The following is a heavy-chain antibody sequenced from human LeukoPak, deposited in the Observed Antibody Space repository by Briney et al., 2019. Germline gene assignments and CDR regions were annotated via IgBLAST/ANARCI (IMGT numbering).Heavy chain of an antibody. CDR1: GFTFSSYE. CDR2: ISGSGSPI. CDR3: ARKPFYGSGIGH. V-gene: IGHV3-48*03. Sequence: PGGSLRLSCAASGFTFSSYEMNWVRQAPGKGLEWVSYISGSGSPIYYADSVKGRFTISRDNAKNSLYLQMNSLRAEDTAVYYCARKPFYGSGIGHWGQGTLVTVSS. J-gene: IGHJ4*02. D-gene: IGHD3-10*01.